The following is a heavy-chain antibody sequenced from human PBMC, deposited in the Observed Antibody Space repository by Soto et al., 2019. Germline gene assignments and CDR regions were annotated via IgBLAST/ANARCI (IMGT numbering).Heavy chain of an antibody. CDR2: IYEGEPT. J-gene: IGHJ4*02. D-gene: IGHD3-10*01. Sequence: QLQLQESGPGLVKPSETLSLTCAVSGASISRTGFHWGWIRQPPGQGREWIGRIYEGEPTFYNSSLKSRVTISADTAKNHFSLKLSSVTAADTAVYYCARRGSGHTFDYGGQGTLVTVSS. CDR1: GASISRTGFH. CDR3: ARRGSGHTFDY. V-gene: IGHV4-39*01.